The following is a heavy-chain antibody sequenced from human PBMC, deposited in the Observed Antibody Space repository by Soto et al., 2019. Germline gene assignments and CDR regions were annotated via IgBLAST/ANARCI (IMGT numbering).Heavy chain of an antibody. CDR3: ARAQFASGSGNYHNLMFDP. J-gene: IGHJ5*02. CDR2: IYYSGST. Sequence: PEKLSHTCTVSGGSISSYYWSWIRQPPEKELEWIGYIYYSGSTNYNPSLKSRVTISVDTSKNQFSLKLSSVTAADTAVYYCARAQFASGSGNYHNLMFDPWGPAT. V-gene: IGHV4-59*01. CDR1: GGSISSYY. D-gene: IGHD3-10*01.